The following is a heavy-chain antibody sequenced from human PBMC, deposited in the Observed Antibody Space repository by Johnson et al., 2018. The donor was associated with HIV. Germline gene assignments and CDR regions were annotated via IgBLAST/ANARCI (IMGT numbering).Heavy chain of an antibody. CDR1: GFTFSSYA. J-gene: IGHJ3*02. V-gene: IGHV3-30*04. CDR3: ARENWDLGTNALII. CDR2: ISYDGSNK. Sequence: QVQLVESGGGVVQPGRSLRLSCAASGFTFSSYAMHWVRQAPGKGLEWVAVISYDGSNKYYADSVKGRFTISRDNSKNTLYLQMNSLRAEDTAVYYCARENWDLGTNALIIWGQGTMVTVSS. D-gene: IGHD7-27*01.